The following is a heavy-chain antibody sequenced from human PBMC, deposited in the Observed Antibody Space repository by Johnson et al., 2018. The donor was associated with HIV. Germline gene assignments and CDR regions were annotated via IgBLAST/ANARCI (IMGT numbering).Heavy chain of an antibody. V-gene: IGHV3-30*04. CDR2: ISYDGSNK. Sequence: QVQLVESGGGVVQPGRSLRLSCAASGFTFSSYPMHWVRQAPGKGLQWVAVISYDGSNKYFADSVTGRFTISRDNSKNTLYLQVNSLRAEDTAVYYCAKHPDAFDIWGQGTMVTVSS. CDR3: AKHPDAFDI. J-gene: IGHJ3*02. CDR1: GFTFSSYP.